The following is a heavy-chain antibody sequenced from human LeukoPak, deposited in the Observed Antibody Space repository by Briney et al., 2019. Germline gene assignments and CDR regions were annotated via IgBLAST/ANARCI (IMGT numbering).Heavy chain of an antibody. J-gene: IGHJ4*02. D-gene: IGHD3-22*01. CDR3: AKDGTRITMIVVVITAGPYFDY. V-gene: IGHV1-18*01. CDR1: GYTFTNYG. CDR2: ISAHDGTR. Sequence: ASVKVSCKASGYTFTNYGITWVRQAPGQGLEWMGWISAHDGTRNYALKHEDRVTMTTDTSTSTAYMELRGLRSDDTAVYYCAKDGTRITMIVVVITAGPYFDYWGQGTLVTVSS.